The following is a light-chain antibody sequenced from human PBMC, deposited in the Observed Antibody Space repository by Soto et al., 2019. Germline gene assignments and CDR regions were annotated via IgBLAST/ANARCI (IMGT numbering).Light chain of an antibody. CDR2: AAS. Sequence: DIQMTQSPSSLSASVGDRVTITCRASESISRHLNWYQQKPGKAPKLLIYAASSLQNGVPSRFRGGGSGTEFTLTISDLQPEDFVTYYCQQTYSTLSITFGQGTRLEIK. CDR3: QQTYSTLSIT. CDR1: ESISRH. J-gene: IGKJ5*01. V-gene: IGKV1-39*01.